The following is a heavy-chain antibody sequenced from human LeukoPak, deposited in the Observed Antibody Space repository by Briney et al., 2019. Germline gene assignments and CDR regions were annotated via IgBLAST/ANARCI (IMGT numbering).Heavy chain of an antibody. V-gene: IGHV1-8*01. D-gene: IGHD2-15*01. CDR3: ARGGRSGGSYPFDY. J-gene: IGHJ4*02. CDR1: GYTFTSYD. Sequence: ASVKVSCKASGYTFTSYDINWVRQVTGQGLEWMGWMNPNSGNTGYAQKFQGRVTMTRNTSISTAYMELSSLRSEDTAVYYCARGGRSGGSYPFDYWGQGTLVTVSS. CDR2: MNPNSGNT.